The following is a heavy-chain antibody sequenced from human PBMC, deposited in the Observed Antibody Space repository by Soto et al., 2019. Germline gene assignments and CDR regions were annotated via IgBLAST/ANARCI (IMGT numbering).Heavy chain of an antibody. D-gene: IGHD2-15*01. Sequence: ASVKVSCKASGYTFTSYGISWVRQAPGQGLEWMGWISAYNGNTNYAQKLQGRVTMTTDTSTSTAYMELRSLRSDDTAVYYCARDRGYCSGGSCYRGWSEPWGQGTLVTLSS. V-gene: IGHV1-18*01. CDR3: ARDRGYCSGGSCYRGWSEP. CDR1: GYTFTSYG. J-gene: IGHJ5*02. CDR2: ISAYNGNT.